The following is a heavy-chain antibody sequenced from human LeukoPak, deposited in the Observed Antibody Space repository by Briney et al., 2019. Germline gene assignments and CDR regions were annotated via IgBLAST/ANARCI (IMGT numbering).Heavy chain of an antibody. V-gene: IGHV5-51*01. Sequence: GESLKISCTGSGYSFTSYWIVWVRQMPGKGLEWMGIIYPGDSDTRYSPSFQGQVTISADKSISTAYLQWSSLKASDTAMYYCARHLRLWQNWFDPWGQGTLVTVSS. D-gene: IGHD5-18*01. CDR3: ARHLRLWQNWFDP. J-gene: IGHJ5*02. CDR1: GYSFTSYW. CDR2: IYPGDSDT.